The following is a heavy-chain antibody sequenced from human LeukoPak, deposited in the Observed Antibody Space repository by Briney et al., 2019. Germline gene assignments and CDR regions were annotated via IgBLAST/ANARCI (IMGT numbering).Heavy chain of an antibody. CDR2: ISYDGSNK. Sequence: SGGSLRLSCAASGITFSSYGMHWVRQAPGKGLEWVAVISYDGSNKYYADSVKGRSTISRDNSKNTLYLQMNSLRAEDTAVYYCAKEEYSSSWNWFDPWGQGTLVTVSS. J-gene: IGHJ5*02. D-gene: IGHD6-13*01. CDR1: GITFSSYG. V-gene: IGHV3-30*18. CDR3: AKEEYSSSWNWFDP.